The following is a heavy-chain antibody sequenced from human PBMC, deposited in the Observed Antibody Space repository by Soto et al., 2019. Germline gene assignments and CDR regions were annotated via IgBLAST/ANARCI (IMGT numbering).Heavy chain of an antibody. CDR1: GAPFSGYY. D-gene: IGHD3-3*01. J-gene: IGHJ4*02. V-gene: IGHV4-34*01. CDR2: INHTGST. Sequence: LSLTCAVYGAPFSGYYWTWIRQPPGKGLEWIGEINHTGSTKYNPSLKSRVTISLDTSKNQFSLSLRSVTAADTAVYYCARGREIFGAVTPFEYWGQGTQVTVSS. CDR3: ARGREIFGAVTPFEY.